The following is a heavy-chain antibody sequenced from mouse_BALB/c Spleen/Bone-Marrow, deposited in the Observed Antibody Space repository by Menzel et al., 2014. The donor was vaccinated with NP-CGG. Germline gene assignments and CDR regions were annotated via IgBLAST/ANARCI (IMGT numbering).Heavy chain of an antibody. J-gene: IGHJ4*01. V-gene: IGHV1-77*01. CDR3: ARGGNFAAMDY. Sequence: VNVVESGPELVKPGTSVKMSCKASGYTFTDYVIIWVKRRAGQGLEWIGEIYPGSGSTSYNEKFKDKATLTADKSSNTTYMQLSSLTSEDSAVYFCARGGNFAAMDYWGQGTSVTVSS. CDR1: GYTFTDYV. D-gene: IGHD2-1*01. CDR2: IYPGSGST.